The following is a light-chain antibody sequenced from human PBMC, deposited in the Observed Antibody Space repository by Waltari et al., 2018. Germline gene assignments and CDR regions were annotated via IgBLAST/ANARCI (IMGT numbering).Light chain of an antibody. V-gene: IGKV1-5*03. CDR3: QQYNSNSKT. Sequence: DVQMTQSTSTLYASVGERVTITCRASQSISNWLAWYQQKAGKAPKLLIYKASNLESGVPSRFSGSGSGREFTLTISSLQTEDFATYYCQQYNSNSKTFGQGTKVEIE. CDR2: KAS. CDR1: QSISNW. J-gene: IGKJ1*01.